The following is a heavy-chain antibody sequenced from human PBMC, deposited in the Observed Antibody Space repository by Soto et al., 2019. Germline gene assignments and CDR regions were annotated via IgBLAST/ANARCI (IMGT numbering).Heavy chain of an antibody. J-gene: IGHJ5*02. Sequence: ASVKVSCKASGYTFTSYGISWVRQAPGQGLEWMGWISAYNGNTNYAQKLQGRVTMTTDTSTSTAYMELRSLRSDGTAVYYCARVRYYDSSGYYEDPWGQGTLVTVSS. CDR3: ARVRYYDSSGYYEDP. CDR2: ISAYNGNT. D-gene: IGHD3-22*01. V-gene: IGHV1-18*01. CDR1: GYTFTSYG.